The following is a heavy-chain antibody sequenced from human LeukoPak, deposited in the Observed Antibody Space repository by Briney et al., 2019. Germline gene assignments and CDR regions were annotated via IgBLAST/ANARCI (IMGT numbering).Heavy chain of an antibody. J-gene: IGHJ6*03. D-gene: IGHD3/OR15-3a*01. CDR3: AKDGRFSDWIFSGFMDV. V-gene: IGHV3-23*01. Sequence: GRSLRLSCAASGFTFSNYAMSWVRQAPGRGLEWVSIISGSGDTTYYADSVKGRFTISRDNSKNTLFLQMNSLRAEDTAVYYYAKDGRFSDWIFSGFMDVWGKGTTVTVSS. CDR2: ISGSGDTT. CDR1: GFTFSNYA.